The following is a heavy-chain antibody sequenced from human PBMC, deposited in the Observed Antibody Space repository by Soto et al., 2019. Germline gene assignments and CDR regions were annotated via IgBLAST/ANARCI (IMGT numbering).Heavy chain of an antibody. V-gene: IGHV4-30-4*01. D-gene: IGHD4-17*01. J-gene: IGHJ5*02. CDR1: GGSISIGDYY. CDR3: AREPVVTTVTNNWFDP. Sequence: QVQLQEAGPGLVKPSQTLSLTCTVSGGSISIGDYYWSWIRQPPGKGLEWIGYIYYSGSTYYNPSLKSRVTISVDTSKNQFALKLSSVTAADTAVYYCAREPVVTTVTNNWFDPWGQGTLVTVSS. CDR2: IYYSGST.